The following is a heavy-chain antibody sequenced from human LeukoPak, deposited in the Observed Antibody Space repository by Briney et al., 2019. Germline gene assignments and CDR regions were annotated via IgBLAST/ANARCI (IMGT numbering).Heavy chain of an antibody. CDR3: ARGGQLVDAFDI. Sequence: SETLSLICTVSGDSGDSFSSYFWTWLRQPPGKGLEWIGFSGSTNYNPSLKSRVTMSVDTSKHQFSLKLSSVTAADTAVYYCARGGQLVDAFDIWGQGTMVTVSS. V-gene: IGHV4-59*02. CDR1: GDSGDSFSSYF. D-gene: IGHD6-13*01. J-gene: IGHJ3*02. CDR2: SGST.